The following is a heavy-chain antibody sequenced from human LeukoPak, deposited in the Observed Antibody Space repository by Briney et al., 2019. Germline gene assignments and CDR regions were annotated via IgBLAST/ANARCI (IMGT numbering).Heavy chain of an antibody. J-gene: IGHJ4*02. V-gene: IGHV4-4*07. CDR2: IHTSGST. D-gene: IGHD2-21*02. Sequence: SETLSLTCTVSGGSISSYYWSWIRQPAGKGLEWIGRIHTSGSTNYSPSLKSRVTMSVDTSKNQFSLKLSSVTAADTAVYYCAKDFVVVPGNVNYFDYWGQGTLVTVSS. CDR1: GGSISSYY. CDR3: AKDFVVVPGNVNYFDY.